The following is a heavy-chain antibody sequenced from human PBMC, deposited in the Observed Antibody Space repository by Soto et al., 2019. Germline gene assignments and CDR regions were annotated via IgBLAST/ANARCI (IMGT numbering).Heavy chain of an antibody. CDR2: IYYSGST. Sequence: PLLTQCSSCLFSGDSISSYYWTWIRQPPGKGLEWIGYIYYSGSTNYNPSLKSRVTISVDTPKNQFSLKLTSVTAADTAVYYCARGVATIGPWGQGTLVTVSS. V-gene: IGHV4-59*01. CDR3: ARGVATIGP. CDR1: GDSISSYY. D-gene: IGHD5-12*01. J-gene: IGHJ5*02.